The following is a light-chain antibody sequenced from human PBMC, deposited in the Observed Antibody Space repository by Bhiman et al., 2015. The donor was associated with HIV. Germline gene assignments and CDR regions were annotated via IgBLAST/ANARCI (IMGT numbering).Light chain of an antibody. CDR2: DVS. V-gene: IGLV2-14*03. CDR1: GSDVGGYNH. CDR3: CSYAGSSTLL. J-gene: IGLJ2*01. Sequence: QSALTQPASVSGSPGQSITISCTGSGSDVGGYNHVSWYQQHPGKAPKLMIYDVSNRPSGVSNRFSGSKSGNTASLTISGLQAEDEADYYCCSYAGSSTLLFGGGTKLTVL.